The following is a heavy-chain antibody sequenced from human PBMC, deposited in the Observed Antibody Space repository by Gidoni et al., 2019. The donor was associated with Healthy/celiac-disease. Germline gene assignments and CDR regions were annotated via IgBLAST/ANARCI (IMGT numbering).Heavy chain of an antibody. J-gene: IGHJ6*02. CDR1: GFTVSSNY. Sequence: EVQLVESGGGLVQPGGSLRLSCAASGFTVSSNYMSWVRQAPGKGLEWVSVIDSGGSTYYADSEKGRFTISRDNSKNTLYLQMNSLRAEDTAVYYCARERVVPAAMGYYYYGMDVWGQGTTVTVSS. D-gene: IGHD2-2*01. V-gene: IGHV3-66*01. CDR2: IDSGGST. CDR3: ARERVVPAAMGYYYYGMDV.